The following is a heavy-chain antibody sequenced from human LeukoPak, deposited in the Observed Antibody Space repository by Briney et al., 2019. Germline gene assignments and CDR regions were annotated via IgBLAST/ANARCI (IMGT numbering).Heavy chain of an antibody. Sequence: PGRSLRLSCAASGFTFSSYAMHWVRQAPGKGLEWVAVISYDGSNKYYADSVKGRFTISRDNSKNTLYLQMNSLRAEDTAVYYCAREDEEYQLFYYYMDVWGKGTTVTVSS. J-gene: IGHJ6*03. D-gene: IGHD2-2*01. CDR2: ISYDGSNK. CDR1: GFTFSSYA. V-gene: IGHV3-30-3*01. CDR3: AREDEEYQLFYYYMDV.